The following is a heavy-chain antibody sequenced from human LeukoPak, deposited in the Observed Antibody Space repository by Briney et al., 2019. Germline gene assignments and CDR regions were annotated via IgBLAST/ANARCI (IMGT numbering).Heavy chain of an antibody. CDR2: INPSGGST. V-gene: IGHV1-46*01. J-gene: IGHJ4*02. CDR1: GYTFTSYY. D-gene: IGHD3-22*01. CDR3: ARDGPPPYDSSVQYYFDY. Sequence: ASVKVSRKASGYTFTSYYMHWVRQAPGQGLEWMGIINPSGGSTSYAQKFQGRVTMTRDTSTSTVYMELSSLRSEDTAVYYCARDGPPPYDSSVQYYFDYWGQGTLVTVSS.